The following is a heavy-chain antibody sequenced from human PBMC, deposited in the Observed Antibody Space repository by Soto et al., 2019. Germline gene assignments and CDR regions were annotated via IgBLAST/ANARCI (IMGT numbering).Heavy chain of an antibody. J-gene: IGHJ4*02. D-gene: IGHD6-19*01. CDR3: ARHAYRSGWIDY. CDR2: IYYSGSS. Sequence: QLQLQESGPGLVKPSETLSLTSSVSVYSISDSSYYWGWIRQPPGKGLEWIRTIYYSGSSYYNPSMKSRVSLPVDKSKNQFSLQLNSVTAADTAVYYCARHAYRSGWIDYCGQGTLVTVSS. V-gene: IGHV4-39*01. CDR1: VYSISDSSYY.